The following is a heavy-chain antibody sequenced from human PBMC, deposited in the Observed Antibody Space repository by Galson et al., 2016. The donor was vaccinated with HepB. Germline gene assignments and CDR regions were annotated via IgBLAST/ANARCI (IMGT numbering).Heavy chain of an antibody. V-gene: IGHV3-33*01. CDR3: GRGSEWNYVDH. D-gene: IGHD3-3*01. J-gene: IGHJ4*02. CDR2: IWYDGSNK. CDR1: GFTFSNHG. Sequence: SLRLSCAASGFTFSNHGMPWVRQAPGKGLEWVSIIWYDGSNKYYADSVMGRFTISRDNSKNTLYLQMNSLRVEDTAIYYCGRGSEWNYVDHWGQGTLSPSPQ.